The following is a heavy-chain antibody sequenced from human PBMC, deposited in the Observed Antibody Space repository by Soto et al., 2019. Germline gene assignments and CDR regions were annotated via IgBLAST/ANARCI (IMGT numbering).Heavy chain of an antibody. CDR2: TYYRSKWYN. V-gene: IGHV6-1*01. CDR3: ARERGIAAAGDFDY. D-gene: IGHD6-13*01. Sequence: SQTLSLTCVISGDSVSSNSVAWDWIRQSPSRGLEWLGRTYYRSKWYNDYAVSVKSRITINPDTSKNQSSLQLNSVTPEDTAVYYCARERGIAAAGDFDYWGQGTLVTVSS. J-gene: IGHJ4*02. CDR1: GDSVSSNSVA.